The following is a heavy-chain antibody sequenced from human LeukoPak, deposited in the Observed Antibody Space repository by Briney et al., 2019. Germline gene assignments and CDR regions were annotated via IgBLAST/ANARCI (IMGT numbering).Heavy chain of an antibody. J-gene: IGHJ3*02. Sequence: GGSLRLSCAASGFTFSSYSMNWVRQAPGKGLEWVSSISSSSSYIYYADSVKGRFTISRDNAKNSLYLQMNSLRAEDTAVYYCARSRDGYTSDAFDIWGQGAMVTVSS. CDR3: ARSRDGYTSDAFDI. D-gene: IGHD5-24*01. V-gene: IGHV3-21*01. CDR1: GFTFSSYS. CDR2: ISSSSSYI.